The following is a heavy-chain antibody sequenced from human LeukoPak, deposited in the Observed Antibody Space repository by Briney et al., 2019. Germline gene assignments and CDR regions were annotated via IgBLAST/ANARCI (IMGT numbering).Heavy chain of an antibody. J-gene: IGHJ4*02. CDR2: IYYSGST. V-gene: IGHV4-59*01. D-gene: IGHD2-2*01. Sequence: SETLSLTCTVSGGSISSYYWSWIRQPPGKGLEWIGYIYYSGSTNYNPSLKSRVTISVDTSKNQFSLKLSSVTAADTAVYYCASFSTSSSPSFDYWGQGTLVTVSS. CDR1: GGSISSYY. CDR3: ASFSTSSSPSFDY.